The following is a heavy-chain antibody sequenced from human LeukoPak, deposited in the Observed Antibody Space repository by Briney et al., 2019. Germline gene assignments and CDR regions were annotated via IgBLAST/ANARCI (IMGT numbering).Heavy chain of an antibody. CDR1: GGTFSSYA. CDR2: IIPIFGTA. V-gene: IGHV1-69*13. J-gene: IGHJ4*02. D-gene: IGHD5-18*01. CDR3: ARHGGYSYGSPLDY. Sequence: SVEVSCKASGGTFSSYATSWVRQAPGQGLEWMGGIIPIFGTANYAQKFQGRVTITADESTSTAYMELSSLRSEDTAVYYCARHGGYSYGSPLDYWGQGTLVTVSS.